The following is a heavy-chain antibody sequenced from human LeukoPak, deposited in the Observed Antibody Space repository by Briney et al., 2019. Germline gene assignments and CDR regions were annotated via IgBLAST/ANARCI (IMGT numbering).Heavy chain of an antibody. CDR1: GFTFSNYA. D-gene: IGHD3-9*01. V-gene: IGHV3-23*01. Sequence: GGSLRLSCAASGFTFSNYAMSWVRQAPGKGLEWVSAILGSGGSTYYADSVKGRFIVSRDNSRSTLYLQMKSLRAEDTALYYCAKWGDYDVLTGYYVPDYWGQGTRVTVSS. CDR3: AKWGDYDVLTGYYVPDY. CDR2: ILGSGGST. J-gene: IGHJ4*02.